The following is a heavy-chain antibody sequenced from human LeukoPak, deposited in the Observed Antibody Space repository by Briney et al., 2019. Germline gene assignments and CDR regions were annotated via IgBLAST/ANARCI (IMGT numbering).Heavy chain of an antibody. CDR3: TSDQSGSYQFDY. CDR1: GGSISSAGYY. J-gene: IGHJ4*02. V-gene: IGHV4-31*03. D-gene: IGHD1-26*01. CDR2: IYPSGST. Sequence: SETLSLTCTVSGGSISSAGYYWSWIRQLPDKGLEWLGYIYPSGSTFYNPSLKSRVIISLDTSKNQFSLQLRSVTAADTAVYYCTSDQSGSYQFDYWGQGTLVTVSS.